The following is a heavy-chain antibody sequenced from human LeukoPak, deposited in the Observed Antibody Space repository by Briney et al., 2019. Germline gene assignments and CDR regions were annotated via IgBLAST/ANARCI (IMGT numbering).Heavy chain of an antibody. CDR1: GGSISSYY. CDR2: IYTSGST. J-gene: IGHJ6*03. D-gene: IGHD2-15*01. Sequence: SETLSLTWTVPGGSISSYYWSWVRQPAGKGLEWIGRIYTSGSTNYNPSLKSRVTMSVDTSKNQFSLKLSSVTAADTAVYYCARTTEGYCRGRSCYSYYYYMDVWGKGTTVTVSS. V-gene: IGHV4-4*07. CDR3: ARTTEGYCRGRSCYSYYYYMDV.